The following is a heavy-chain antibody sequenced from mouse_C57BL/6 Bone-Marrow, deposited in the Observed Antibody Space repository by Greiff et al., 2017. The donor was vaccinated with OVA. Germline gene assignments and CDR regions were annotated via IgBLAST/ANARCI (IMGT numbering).Heavy chain of an antibody. V-gene: IGHV10-3*01. Sequence: EVKVVESGGGLVQPKGSLKLSCAASGFTFNTYAMHWVRQAPGKGLEWVARIRSKSSNYATYYADSVKDRFTISRDDSQSMLYLQMNNLKTEDTAMYYCVREIFPIYYYPLDYWGKGTSVTVSS. D-gene: IGHD1-1*01. CDR3: VREIFPIYYYPLDY. J-gene: IGHJ4*01. CDR2: IRSKSSNYAT. CDR1: GFTFNTYA.